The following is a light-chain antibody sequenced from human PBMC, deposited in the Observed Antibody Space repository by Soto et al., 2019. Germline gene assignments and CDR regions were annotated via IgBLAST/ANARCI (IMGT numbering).Light chain of an antibody. CDR2: GAS. Sequence: EIVLTQSPGTLSLSPGEGTTLSCRSSQSVYSSLAWYQQKPGQAPRLLIYGASTRATGIPARFSGSGSGTEFTLTISRLQSEDFAVYYCQQYNNWPPWTFGQGTKVDIK. CDR3: QQYNNWPPWT. CDR1: QSVYSS. J-gene: IGKJ1*01. V-gene: IGKV3-15*01.